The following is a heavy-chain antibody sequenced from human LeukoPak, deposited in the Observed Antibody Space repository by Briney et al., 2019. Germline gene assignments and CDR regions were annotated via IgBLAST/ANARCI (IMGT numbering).Heavy chain of an antibody. J-gene: IGHJ4*02. CDR2: ISSSSSYI. V-gene: IGHV3-21*01. Sequence: RPGGSLRLSCAASGFTFSSYSMNWVRQAPGKGLEWVSSISSSSSYIYYADSVKGRFTISRDNAKNSLYLQMNSLRAEDTAVYYCARSGVGHNYYFDYWGQGTLVTVSS. D-gene: IGHD1-1*01. CDR1: GFTFSSYS. CDR3: ARSGVGHNYYFDY.